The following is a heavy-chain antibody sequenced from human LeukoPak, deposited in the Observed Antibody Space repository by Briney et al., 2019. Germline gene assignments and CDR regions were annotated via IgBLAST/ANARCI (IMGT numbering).Heavy chain of an antibody. CDR1: GGTFSSYA. CDR2: IIPIFGTA. V-gene: IGHV1-69*13. D-gene: IGHD6-13*01. Sequence: ASVKVPCKASGGTFSSYAISWVRQAPGQGLEWMGGIIPIFGTANYAQKFQGRVTITADESTSTAYMELSSLRSEDTAVYYCARDPQPGIAAAGNFDYWGQGTLVTVSS. CDR3: ARDPQPGIAAAGNFDY. J-gene: IGHJ4*02.